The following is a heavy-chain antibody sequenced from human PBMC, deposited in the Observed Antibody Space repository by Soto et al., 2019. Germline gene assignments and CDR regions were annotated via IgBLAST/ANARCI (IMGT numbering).Heavy chain of an antibody. CDR2: MNPNSGNT. J-gene: IGHJ6*02. Sequence: ASVKVSCKASGYTFTSYDINWVRQATGQGLEWMGWMNPNSGNTGYAQKFQGRVTMTRNTSISTAYMELSSLRSEDTAVYYCARAEVVGATALKRRPYYYYYGMDVWGQGTTVTVYS. CDR3: ARAEVVGATALKRRPYYYYYGMDV. CDR1: GYTFTSYD. D-gene: IGHD1-26*01. V-gene: IGHV1-8*01.